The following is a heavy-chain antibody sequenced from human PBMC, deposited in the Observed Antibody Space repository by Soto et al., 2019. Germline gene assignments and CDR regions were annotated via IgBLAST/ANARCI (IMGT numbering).Heavy chain of an antibody. CDR2: IYYSGST. J-gene: IGHJ4*02. D-gene: IGHD4-17*01. Sequence: SETLSLTCTVSGGSISSYYWSWIRQPPGKGLEWIGYIYYSGSTNYNPSLKSRVTISVDTSKNQFSLKLSSVTAADTAVYYCARVPFISGDYRIDYWGQGTLVTVSS. V-gene: IGHV4-59*01. CDR3: ARVPFISGDYRIDY. CDR1: GGSISSYY.